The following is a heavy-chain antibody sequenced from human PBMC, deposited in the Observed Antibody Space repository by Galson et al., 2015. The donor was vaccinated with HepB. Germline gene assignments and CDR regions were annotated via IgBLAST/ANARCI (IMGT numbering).Heavy chain of an antibody. V-gene: IGHV3-15*01. CDR2: IKSKTDGGTT. J-gene: IGHJ4*02. CDR1: GFTFSNAW. D-gene: IGHD3-10*01. Sequence: SLRLSCAASGFTFSNAWMSWVRQAPGKGLEWVGRIKSKTDGGTTDYAAPVKGRFTISRDDSKNTLYLQMNSLKTEDTAVYYCTTDYRYLGLWFGEFNANFDYWGQGTLVTVSS. CDR3: TTDYRYLGLWFGEFNANFDY.